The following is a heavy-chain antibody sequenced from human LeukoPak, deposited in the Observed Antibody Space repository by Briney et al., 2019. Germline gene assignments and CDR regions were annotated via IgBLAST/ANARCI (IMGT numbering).Heavy chain of an antibody. V-gene: IGHV3-30*18. J-gene: IGHJ4*02. CDR2: ISNDGSNK. CDR3: AKDGYCSSTSCYPNHFDS. CDR1: GFTFSPYA. Sequence: PGGSLRLSCAASGFTFSPYAMHWVRQAPGKGLEWVALISNDGSNKYYADSVKGRFTIPRDNSKNTLDLQMNSLRAEDTAVYYCAKDGYCSSTSCYPNHFDSWGQGTLVTVSS. D-gene: IGHD2-2*03.